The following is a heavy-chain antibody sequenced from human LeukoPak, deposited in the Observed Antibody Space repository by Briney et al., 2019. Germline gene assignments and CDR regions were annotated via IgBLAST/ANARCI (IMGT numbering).Heavy chain of an antibody. J-gene: IGHJ4*02. CDR1: GASISSYY. V-gene: IGHV4-59*08. CDR3: AAHTAGRGSGY. D-gene: IGHD5-12*01. Sequence: SETLSLTCSVSGASISSYYWSWIRQPPGKGLEWIGHIYDSGSTKYNPSLKSRVTISVDTSKNQFSLTLSSVTAADTAVYYCAAHTAGRGSGYSGQGILVAVSS. CDR2: IYDSGST.